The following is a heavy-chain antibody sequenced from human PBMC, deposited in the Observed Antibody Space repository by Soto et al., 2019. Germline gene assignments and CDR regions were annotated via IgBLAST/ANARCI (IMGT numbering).Heavy chain of an antibody. Sequence: QVQLVQSGAEVKMPGASVKVSCQASGYIFTMNGSSWVRQATGQGLEWLGWISANSGNTNYAQNVQDRVILTTHTSPATAYMELRSLRSDDTAVYYCARDRNHGLDNWGQGTLVTVSS. V-gene: IGHV1-18*01. CDR2: ISANSGNT. CDR3: ARDRNHGLDN. D-gene: IGHD4-17*01. CDR1: GYIFTMNG. J-gene: IGHJ4*02.